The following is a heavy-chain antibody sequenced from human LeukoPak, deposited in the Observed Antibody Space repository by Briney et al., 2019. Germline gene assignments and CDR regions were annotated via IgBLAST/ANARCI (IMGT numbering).Heavy chain of an antibody. CDR1: GFTFSSYS. CDR3: AREEGRVTMVRGVIPPDY. D-gene: IGHD3-10*01. J-gene: IGHJ4*02. Sequence: GGSLRLSCAASGFTFSSYSMNWVRQAPGKGLEWVSSISSSSSYIYYADSVKGRFTISRDNAKNSLYLQMNSLRAEDTAVYYCAREEGRVTMVRGVIPPDYWGLGTLVTVSS. V-gene: IGHV3-21*01. CDR2: ISSSSSYI.